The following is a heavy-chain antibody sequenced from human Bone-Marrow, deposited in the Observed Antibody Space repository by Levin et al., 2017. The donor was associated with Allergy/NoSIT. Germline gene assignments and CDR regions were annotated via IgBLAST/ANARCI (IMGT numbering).Heavy chain of an antibody. CDR3: ARQKISYFNS. J-gene: IGHJ4*02. CDR2: IHPGDSET. V-gene: IGHV5-51*01. CDR1: GYRFTSNW. Sequence: ASVKVSCKGSGYRFTSNWIAWVRQMPGKGLEWMGIIHPGDSETTYSPSFQGQVTISVDKSINTAYLQWSSLKASDTAMYYCARQKISYFNSWGQGTLVTVSS.